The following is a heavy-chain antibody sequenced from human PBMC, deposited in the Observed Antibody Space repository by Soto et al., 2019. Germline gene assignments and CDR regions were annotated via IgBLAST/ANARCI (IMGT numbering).Heavy chain of an antibody. CDR1: GFSFSDNL. Sequence: QVQLVQSGAEVRKPGASVNISCRASGFSFSDNLINWMRQAPGQSLEWMGWINPDHGNTRYSQAFQGRVTISRHSAASIAYVEVSDLTSEATAVYYCARDILAVGPRANAAFDVWGQGTMVTVSS. CDR2: INPDHGNT. J-gene: IGHJ3*01. V-gene: IGHV1-3*01. D-gene: IGHD2-8*02. CDR3: ARDILAVGPRANAAFDV.